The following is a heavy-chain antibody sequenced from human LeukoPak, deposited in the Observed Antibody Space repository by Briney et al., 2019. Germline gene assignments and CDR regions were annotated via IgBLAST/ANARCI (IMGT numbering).Heavy chain of an antibody. J-gene: IGHJ4*02. D-gene: IGHD1-7*01. V-gene: IGHV1-46*03. CDR1: GYTFTSYY. CDR2: INPSGGST. CDR3: AREKNWNYDRGSNHDY. Sequence: ASLKVSCKASGYTFTSYYMHWVLQAPGQGLEWMGIINPSGGSTSYAQKFQGRVTMTRDTSTSTVYMELSSLRSEATAVYYCAREKNWNYDRGSNHDYWGQGTLVTVSS.